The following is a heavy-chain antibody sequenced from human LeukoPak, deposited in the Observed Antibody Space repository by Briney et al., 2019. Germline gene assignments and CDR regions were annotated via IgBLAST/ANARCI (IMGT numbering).Heavy chain of an antibody. CDR1: GGSITSGGYY. J-gene: IGHJ6*03. Sequence: SQTLSLSCTVSGGSITSGGYYWSWIRQPPGKGLEWVGYIYYSGGYYYNPFLKRRVTISIDTSKNQFSLKLSSVTAADTAVYDCARGTTVEPPYYYYMDVWGKGTTVTVSS. D-gene: IGHD4-23*01. CDR2: IYYSGGY. V-gene: IGHV4-31*03. CDR3: ARGTTVEPPYYYYMDV.